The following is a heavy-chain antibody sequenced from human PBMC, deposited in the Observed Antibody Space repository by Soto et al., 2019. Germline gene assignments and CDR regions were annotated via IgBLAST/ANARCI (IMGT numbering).Heavy chain of an antibody. Sequence: GGSLRLSCAASGFTFSSYGMHWVRQAPGKGLEWVAVISYDGSNKYYADSVKGRFTISRGNSKNTLYLQMNSLRAEDTAVYYCAKDRCSGYDCYYYYYMDVWGKGTTVTVSS. CDR3: AKDRCSGYDCYYYYYMDV. CDR2: ISYDGSNK. V-gene: IGHV3-30*18. D-gene: IGHD5-12*01. J-gene: IGHJ6*03. CDR1: GFTFSSYG.